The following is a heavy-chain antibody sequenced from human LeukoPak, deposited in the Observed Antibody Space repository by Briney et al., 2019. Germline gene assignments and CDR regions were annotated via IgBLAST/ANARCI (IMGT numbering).Heavy chain of an antibody. CDR2: INPNSGGT. J-gene: IGHJ2*01. CDR1: GYTFTDYY. D-gene: IGHD1-26*01. CDR3: ARDQWEHDYFDL. V-gene: IGHV1-2*02. Sequence: ASVKVSCKASGYTFTDYYMHWVRQAPGQGLEWMGWINPNSGGTNYAQKFQGRVTMTRDTSISTAYMELSRLRSDDTAVYYCARDQWEHDYFDLWGRGTLVTVSS.